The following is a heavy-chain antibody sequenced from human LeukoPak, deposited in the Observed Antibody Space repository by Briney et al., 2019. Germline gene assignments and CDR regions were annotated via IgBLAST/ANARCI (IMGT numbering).Heavy chain of an antibody. D-gene: IGHD3-22*01. V-gene: IGHV1-69*05. J-gene: IGHJ4*02. CDR1: GGTFSSYA. CDR3: ARDALIDYYDSSGPPDY. CDR2: IIPIFGTA. Sequence: SVKVSCKASGGTFSSYAISWVRQAPGQGLEWMGRIIPIFGTANYAQKFQGRVTITTDESTSTAYMELSSLRSEDTAVYYCARDALIDYYDSSGPPDYWGQGTLVTVSS.